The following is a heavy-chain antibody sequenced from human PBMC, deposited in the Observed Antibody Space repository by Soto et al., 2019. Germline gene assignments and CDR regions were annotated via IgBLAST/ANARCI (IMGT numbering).Heavy chain of an antibody. V-gene: IGHV4-59*01. D-gene: IGHD1-20*01. CDR2: IYYSGST. CDR3: ARVQRPVLAFDY. Sequence: QVQLQESGPGLVKPSETLSLTCTVSGGSISSYYWSWIRQPPGKGLEWIGYIYYSGSTNYNPSLKSRVTISVDTSKNQFSLKLSSVTAADTAVYYCARVQRPVLAFDYWGQGTLVTVSS. CDR1: GGSISSYY. J-gene: IGHJ4*02.